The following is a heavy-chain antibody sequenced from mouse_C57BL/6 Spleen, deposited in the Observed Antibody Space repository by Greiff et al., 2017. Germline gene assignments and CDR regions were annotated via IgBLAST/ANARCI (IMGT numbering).Heavy chain of an antibody. CDR2: IYPGDGDT. CDR1: GYAFSSSW. D-gene: IGHD4-1*01. J-gene: IGHJ2*01. Sequence: QVQLQQSGPELVKPGASVKISCKASGYAFSSSWMNWVKQRPGKGLEWIGRIYPGDGDTNFNGKFKGKATLTADKSSSTAYMQLSSLTSEDSAVYFCARWGANWDVYFGDWGQGTTLTVSS. CDR3: ARWGANWDVYFGD. V-gene: IGHV1-82*01.